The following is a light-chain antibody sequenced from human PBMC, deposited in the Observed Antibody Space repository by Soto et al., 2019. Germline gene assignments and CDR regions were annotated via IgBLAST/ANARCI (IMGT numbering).Light chain of an antibody. CDR3: SSYTSRRTQV. Sequence: SVLTXPASVSASPGQSITISCTGTSSDVGDYDYVSWYQQHPGKAPKLMIYEVTNRPSGVSNRCSGSKSGNTASLTISGLQAEDEADYYCSSYTSRRTQVFGTGTKVTVL. J-gene: IGLJ1*01. CDR2: EVT. CDR1: SSDVGDYDY. V-gene: IGLV2-14*01.